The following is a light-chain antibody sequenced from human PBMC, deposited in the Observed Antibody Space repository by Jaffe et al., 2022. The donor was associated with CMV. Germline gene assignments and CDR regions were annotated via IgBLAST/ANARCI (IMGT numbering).Light chain of an antibody. CDR2: EIS. CDR1: QSVRSY. V-gene: IGKV3-11*01. J-gene: IGKJ2*01. CDR3: QQRSSWPYT. Sequence: EIVLTQSPAILSLSPGERGTLSCRASQSVRSYLAWFQQKPGQAPRLVIYEISKRATGIPARFSGSGSGTDFTLTISSLEPEDFAVYYCQQRSSWPYTFGQGTKVEIK.